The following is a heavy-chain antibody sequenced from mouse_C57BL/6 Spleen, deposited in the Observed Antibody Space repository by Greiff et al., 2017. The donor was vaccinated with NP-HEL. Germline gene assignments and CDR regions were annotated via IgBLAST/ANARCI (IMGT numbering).Heavy chain of an antibody. CDR2: IDPSDSYT. CDR1: GYTFTSYW. Sequence: QVQLQQPGAELEKPGASVKLSCKASGYTFTSYWMQWVKQRPGQGLEWIGEIDPSDSYTNYNQKFKGKATLTVDTSSSTAYMQLSSLTSEDSAVYYCARGDYDYYFDYWGQGTTLTVSS. CDR3: ARGDYDYYFDY. V-gene: IGHV1-50*01. J-gene: IGHJ2*01. D-gene: IGHD2-4*01.